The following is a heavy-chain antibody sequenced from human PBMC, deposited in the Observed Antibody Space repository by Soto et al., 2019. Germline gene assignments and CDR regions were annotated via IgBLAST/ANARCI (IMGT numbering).Heavy chain of an antibody. CDR2: ISSSSSTI. J-gene: IGHJ4*02. D-gene: IGHD3-10*01. CDR3: AGRSGSSDY. CDR1: GFTFSSYS. Sequence: PGGSLRLSCAASGFTFSSYSMNWVRQAPGKGLEWVSYISSSSSTIYYADSVKGRFTVSRDNSKNTLYLQMDSLRAEDTAVYYCAGRSGSSDYWGRGTLVTVSS. V-gene: IGHV3-48*01.